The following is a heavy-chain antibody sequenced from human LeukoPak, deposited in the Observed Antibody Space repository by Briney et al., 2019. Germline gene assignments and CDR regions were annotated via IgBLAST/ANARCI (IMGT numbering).Heavy chain of an antibody. Sequence: HPGGSLRLSCAASGFTFSSYGMHWVRQAPGKGLEWVAYIQYDGSNEQYAESVKGRFTISRDNSKNTVSLHMNSLRAEDTALYYCARDLDWGAFDAWGQGTLVTVSS. D-gene: IGHD3-9*01. V-gene: IGHV3-30*02. CDR1: GFTFSSYG. J-gene: IGHJ5*02. CDR2: IQYDGSNE. CDR3: ARDLDWGAFDA.